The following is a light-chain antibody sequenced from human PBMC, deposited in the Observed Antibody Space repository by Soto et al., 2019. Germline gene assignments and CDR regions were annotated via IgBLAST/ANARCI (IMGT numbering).Light chain of an antibody. Sequence: DIQMTQSPSSLSASVGDRVTIPCRASQGITTYLAWFQQKPGEVPKLLISGASTLQSGVPSRFSGSGSGTDFTLTNSSLQPEDVATYYYQKYNSAPYPFGQGTRLEIK. CDR2: GAS. CDR3: QKYNSAPYP. CDR1: QGITTY. J-gene: IGKJ5*01. V-gene: IGKV1-27*01.